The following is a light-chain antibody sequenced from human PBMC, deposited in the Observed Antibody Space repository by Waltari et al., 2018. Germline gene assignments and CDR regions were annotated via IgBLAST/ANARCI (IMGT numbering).Light chain of an antibody. CDR1: TGAVTSGYS. J-gene: IGLJ3*02. CDR3: LLYYGDAQLGV. V-gene: IGLV7-43*01. CDR2: SIS. Sequence: QTVVTQEPSLTVSPGGTVTPTCAPTTGAVTSGYSPNRSQQKPGQAPRSLIYSISKKHPWTPPRFSGSLLGGKAALTLSGAQPEDEAEYYCLLYYGDAQLGVFGGGTKLTVL.